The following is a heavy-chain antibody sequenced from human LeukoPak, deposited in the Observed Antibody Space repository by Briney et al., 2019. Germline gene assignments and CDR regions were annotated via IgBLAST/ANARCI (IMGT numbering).Heavy chain of an antibody. Sequence: PGGSLRLSCAASGFTFSSYAMSWVRQAPGKGLVWVSRINTEGSSTSYADSVKGRFTISRDNAKNTLYLQMNSLRAEDTAVYYCARDIDRYYFDYWGQGTLVTVSS. J-gene: IGHJ4*02. D-gene: IGHD3-16*02. CDR1: GFTFSSYA. CDR2: INTEGSST. V-gene: IGHV3-74*01. CDR3: ARDIDRYYFDY.